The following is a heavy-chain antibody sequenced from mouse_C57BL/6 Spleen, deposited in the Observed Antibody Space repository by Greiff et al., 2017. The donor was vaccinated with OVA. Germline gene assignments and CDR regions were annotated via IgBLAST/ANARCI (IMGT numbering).Heavy chain of an antibody. D-gene: IGHD3-2*02. CDR1: GYTFTSYW. CDR2: NDPSDSYT. Sequence: VQLQQPGAELVKPGASVKLSCKASGYTFTSYWLQWVKQRPGQGLEWIGENDPSDSYTNYNQKFKGKATLTVDKSSSTSYMQLRSLTSEDSAVYYCARTLSPSWFAYWGQGTLVTVSA. J-gene: IGHJ3*01. CDR3: ARTLSPSWFAY. V-gene: IGHV1-50*01.